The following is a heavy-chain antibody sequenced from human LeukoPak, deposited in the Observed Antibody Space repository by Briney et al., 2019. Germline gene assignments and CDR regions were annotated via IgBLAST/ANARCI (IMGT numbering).Heavy chain of an antibody. D-gene: IGHD5-24*01. CDR3: ASRWLQNPTFDY. Sequence: PSETLSLTCTVSGASVSSGSYYWSWIRQPPGKGLEWIGYIYYSGSTNYNPSLKSRVTISVDTSKNQFSLKLSSVTAADTAVYYCASRWLQNPTFDYWGQGTLVTVSS. CDR1: GASVSSGSYY. J-gene: IGHJ4*02. CDR2: IYYSGST. V-gene: IGHV4-61*01.